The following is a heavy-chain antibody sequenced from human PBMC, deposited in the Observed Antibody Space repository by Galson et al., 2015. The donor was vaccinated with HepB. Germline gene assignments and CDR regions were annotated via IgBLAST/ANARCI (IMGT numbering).Heavy chain of an antibody. Sequence: SLRLSCAASGFAFSSYGMSWVRQAPGKGLEWVSIVTSSGSTYYADPVKGRFTVSRDSFKNTLYLQMNSLRAEDTAVYYCTKDYGSGHGYCTSTSCYRGPGSFDYWGQGILVTVSS. CDR3: TKDYGSGHGYCTSTSCYRGPGSFDY. V-gene: IGHV3-23*01. J-gene: IGHJ4*02. CDR1: GFAFSSYG. CDR2: VTSSGST. D-gene: IGHD2-2*01.